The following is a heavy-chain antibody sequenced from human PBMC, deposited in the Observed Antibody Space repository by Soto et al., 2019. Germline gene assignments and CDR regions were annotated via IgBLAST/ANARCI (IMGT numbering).Heavy chain of an antibody. CDR1: GFTFSSHA. CDR2: LSDSGDSI. V-gene: IGHV3-23*01. CDR3: AKVSTGCYAGVFDL. J-gene: IGHJ4*02. Sequence: EVQLLESGGGLVQPGRSLRLSCTASGFTFSSHAMTWVRQAPGKGLEWVSGLSDSGDSIYYADSVKGRFTIYRDNSMNTLYLQMNTLRVEDTAVYYCAKVSTGCYAGVFDLWGQGTLVTVSS. D-gene: IGHD2-2*01.